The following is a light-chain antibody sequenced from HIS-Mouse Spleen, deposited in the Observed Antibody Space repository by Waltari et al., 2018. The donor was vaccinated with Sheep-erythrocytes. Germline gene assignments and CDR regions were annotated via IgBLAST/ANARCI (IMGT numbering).Light chain of an antibody. CDR2: YKSDSDK. CDR1: SGINVGTYR. CDR3: MIWHSSAWV. Sequence: QAVLTQPSSLSASPGASASLTCTLRSGINVGTYRIHCDHQKPGSPPQYLLRYKSDSDKQQGSGVPSRFSGSKDASANAGILLISGLQSEDEADYYCMIWHSSAWVFGGGTKLTVL. J-gene: IGLJ3*02. V-gene: IGLV5-45*03.